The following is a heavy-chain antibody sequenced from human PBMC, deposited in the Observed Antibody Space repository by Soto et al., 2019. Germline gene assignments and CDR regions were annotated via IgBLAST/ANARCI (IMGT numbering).Heavy chain of an antibody. CDR1: GYTFTGYY. CDR3: ATTPGIAVAGPSDYYYYGMDV. CDR2: INPNSGGT. J-gene: IGHJ6*02. V-gene: IGHV1-2*04. D-gene: IGHD6-19*01. Sequence: ASVKVSGKSSGYTFTGYYMHWVRQAPGQGLEWMGWINPNSGGTNYAQKFQGWVTMTRDTSISTAYMELSRLRSDDTAVYYCATTPGIAVAGPSDYYYYGMDVWGQGTTVTVSS.